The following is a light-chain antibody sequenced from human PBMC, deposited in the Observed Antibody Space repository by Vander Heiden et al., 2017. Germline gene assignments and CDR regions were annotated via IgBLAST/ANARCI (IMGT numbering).Light chain of an antibody. Sequence: SSELTQPPPVSVSPGQTARITRPGDTLPQQYPSSYQQKPGQAPELVIYENSERPSGIPERFSGSSSGTTVTLTISGVQAEDEADYYCQSADSSGTGWVFGGGTKLTVL. CDR3: QSADSSGTGWV. J-gene: IGLJ3*02. CDR2: ENS. CDR1: TLPQQY. V-gene: IGLV3-25*03.